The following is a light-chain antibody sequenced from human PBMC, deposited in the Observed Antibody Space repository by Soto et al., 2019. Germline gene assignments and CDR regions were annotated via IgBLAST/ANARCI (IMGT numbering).Light chain of an antibody. V-gene: IGLV1-47*01. CDR1: TSNIGSNY. Sequence: VLTQPPSSSGTPGQGVTISCSGSTSNIGSNYVYWYQQLPGTAPKLLIYRNNQRPSGVPDRFSGSKSGTSASLAISGLRSADEADYFCATWDDSMNGFYVFGTGTKVTVL. CDR2: RNN. CDR3: ATWDDSMNGFYV. J-gene: IGLJ1*01.